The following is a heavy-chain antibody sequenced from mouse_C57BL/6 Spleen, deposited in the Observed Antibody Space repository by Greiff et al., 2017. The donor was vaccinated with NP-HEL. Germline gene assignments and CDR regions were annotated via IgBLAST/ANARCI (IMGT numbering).Heavy chain of an antibody. CDR1: GYTFTSYW. Sequence: QVQLQQPGAELVKPGASVKLSCKASGYTFTSYWMHWVKQRPGQGLEWIGMIHPNSGSTNYNEKFKSKATLTVDKSSSTAYMQLSSLTSEDSAVYYCAIITTVVKGFAYWGQGTLVTVSA. V-gene: IGHV1-64*01. J-gene: IGHJ3*01. CDR3: AIITTVVKGFAY. CDR2: IHPNSGST. D-gene: IGHD1-1*01.